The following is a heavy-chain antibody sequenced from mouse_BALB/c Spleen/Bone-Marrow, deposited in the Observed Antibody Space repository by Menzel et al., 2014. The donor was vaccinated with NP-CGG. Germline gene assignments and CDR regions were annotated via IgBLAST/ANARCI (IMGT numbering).Heavy chain of an antibody. D-gene: IGHD1-1*01. Sequence: QVQLKESGAEVVKPGASVKGSCKASGYTFTNYWMQWVKQRPGQGLEWIGEIEPSDSYTNYNQDFKGKATLTVDKSSSTAYMQLSSPTSEDSAVYYCARGRTTVVSDYWGQGPSLTVSS. J-gene: IGHJ2*02. V-gene: IGHV1-69*02. CDR3: ARGRTTVVSDY. CDR1: GYTFTNYW. CDR2: IEPSDSYT.